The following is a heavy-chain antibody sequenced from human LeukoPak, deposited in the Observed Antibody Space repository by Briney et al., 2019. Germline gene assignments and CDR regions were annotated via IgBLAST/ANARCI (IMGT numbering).Heavy chain of an antibody. CDR1: GGSFSGYY. V-gene: IGHV4-34*01. Sequence: PSETLSLTCAVYGGSFSGYYWSWIRQPPGKGLEWIGEINHNGSTNYNPSLKSRVTISVDTSKNQFSLKLSSVTAADTAVYYCARVGYCSSTSCYKNTNFDYWGQGTLVTVSS. CDR2: INHNGST. D-gene: IGHD2-2*02. CDR3: ARVGYCSSTSCYKNTNFDY. J-gene: IGHJ4*02.